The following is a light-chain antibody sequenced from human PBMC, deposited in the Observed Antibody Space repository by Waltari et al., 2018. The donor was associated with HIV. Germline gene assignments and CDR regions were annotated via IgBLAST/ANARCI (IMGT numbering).Light chain of an antibody. CDR1: QSVSPS. V-gene: IGKV3-20*01. CDR2: GAS. CDR3: QQYGRSPIT. Sequence: ETVLTQSPGTLSLSPGGRATLSCRTTQSVSPSLPWYHQKPGQAPSLLIYGASRRATGIPDRFSGSGAGTDFTFTISRLGPEDFAVYYCQQYGRSPITFGQGTRLEIK. J-gene: IGKJ5*01.